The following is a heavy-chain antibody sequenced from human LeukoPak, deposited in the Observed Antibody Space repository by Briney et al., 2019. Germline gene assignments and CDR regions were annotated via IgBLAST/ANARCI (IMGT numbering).Heavy chain of an antibody. D-gene: IGHD3-22*01. CDR1: GFAFRIYA. Sequence: GGSLRLSCVASGFAFRIYAMHWVRLAPGKGLEWVAVIWYDGSNKYYADSVKGRFTISRDNSKNTLYLQMNSLRAEDTAVYYCARPYYDSSGYYYWGNAFDIWGQGTMVTVSS. V-gene: IGHV3-33*08. J-gene: IGHJ3*02. CDR3: ARPYYDSSGYYYWGNAFDI. CDR2: IWYDGSNK.